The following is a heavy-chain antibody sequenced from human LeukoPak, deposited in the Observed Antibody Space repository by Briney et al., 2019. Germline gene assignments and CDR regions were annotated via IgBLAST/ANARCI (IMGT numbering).Heavy chain of an antibody. V-gene: IGHV1-8*01. Sequence: ASVKVSCKASGYTFTSYDINWVRQATGQGLEWMGWMNPNSGNAGYAQKFQGRVTMTRNTSISTTYMELSSLRSEDTAVYYCARVGIGYSYGYSDYWGQGTLVTVSS. D-gene: IGHD5-18*01. CDR3: ARVGIGYSYGYSDY. J-gene: IGHJ4*02. CDR1: GYTFTSYD. CDR2: MNPNSGNA.